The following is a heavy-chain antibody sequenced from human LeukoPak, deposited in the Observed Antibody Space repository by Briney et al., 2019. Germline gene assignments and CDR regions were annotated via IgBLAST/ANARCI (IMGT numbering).Heavy chain of an antibody. J-gene: IGHJ5*02. V-gene: IGHV1-3*01. CDR2: IDAGNGKT. CDR1: QYTFTDYA. CDR3: ARGLWPNIVVVITTGNWFDP. Sequence: ASVKVSCKASQYTFTDYAVHWVRQAPGQRLEWMGWIDAGNGKTKYSQSFQGRVTIIRDASATMAYMELSSLTSEDTAVYYCARGLWPNIVVVITTGNWFDPWGQGTLVTVSS. D-gene: IGHD3-22*01.